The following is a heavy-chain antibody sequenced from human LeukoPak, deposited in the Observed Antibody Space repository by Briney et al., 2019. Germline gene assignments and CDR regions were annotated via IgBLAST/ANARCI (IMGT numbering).Heavy chain of an antibody. CDR2: IIPIFGTA. Sequence: SVTVSCTASGGTFSSYAISWVRQAPGQGLEWMGGIIPIFGTANYAQKFQGRVTITADESTSTAYMELSSLRSEDTAVYYCARTYCGGDCRPSYYYYYGMDVWGQGTTVTVSS. CDR1: GGTFSSYA. D-gene: IGHD2-21*02. J-gene: IGHJ6*02. V-gene: IGHV1-69*13. CDR3: ARTYCGGDCRPSYYYYYGMDV.